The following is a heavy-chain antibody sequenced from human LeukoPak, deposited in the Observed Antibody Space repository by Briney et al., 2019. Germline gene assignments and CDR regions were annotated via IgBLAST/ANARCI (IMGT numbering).Heavy chain of an antibody. J-gene: IGHJ6*03. CDR1: GYTFIDYY. D-gene: IGHD7-27*01. CDR3: AELGNYYMDV. Sequence: ASVKVSCKASGYTFIDYYLHWVRQAPGQGLEWMGWINPKSGDTNYAQKFQGRVTMTRDTSISTAYMELSGLTSDDTPMYFCAELGNYYMDVWGKGTTVTVSS. CDR2: INPKSGDT. V-gene: IGHV1-2*02.